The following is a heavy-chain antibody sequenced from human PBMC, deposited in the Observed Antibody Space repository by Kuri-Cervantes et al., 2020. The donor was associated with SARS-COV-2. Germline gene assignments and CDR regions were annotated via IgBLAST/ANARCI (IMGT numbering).Heavy chain of an antibody. D-gene: IGHD1-1*01. CDR2: ISGSGGST. CDR3: VRDGDHWNFDY. V-gene: IGHV3-23*01. CDR1: GFTFSSYA. Sequence: GESLKISCAASGFTFSSYAMSWVRQAPGKGLEWVSAISGSGGSTYYADSVKGRFTLSRDNAKNMLFLQMNSLRAEDTAVYYCVRDGDHWNFDYWGQGTLVTVS. J-gene: IGHJ4*02.